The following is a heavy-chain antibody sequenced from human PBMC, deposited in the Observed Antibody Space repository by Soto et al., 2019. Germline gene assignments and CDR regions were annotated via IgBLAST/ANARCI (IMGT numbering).Heavy chain of an antibody. CDR1: GFTFDDYA. CDR3: ARDGLKAGGMDV. CDR2: ISSSSSYI. D-gene: IGHD6-25*01. Sequence: GGSLRLSCAASGFTFDDYAMHWVRQAPGKGLEWVSSISSSSSYIYYADSVKGRFTISRDNAKNSLYLQMNSLRAEDTAVYYCARDGLKAGGMDVWGQGTTVTVSS. V-gene: IGHV3-21*01. J-gene: IGHJ6*02.